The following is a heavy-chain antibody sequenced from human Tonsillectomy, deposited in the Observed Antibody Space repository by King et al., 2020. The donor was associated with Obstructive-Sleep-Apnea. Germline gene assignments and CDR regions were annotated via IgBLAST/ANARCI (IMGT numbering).Heavy chain of an antibody. Sequence: VQLVESGAEVKKPGASVKVSCKASGYTFTGYYMHWVRQAPGQGLEWMGWINPNSGDTNYAQTFQGRVTVTRDTSISTAYMELSRLRSDDTAVYYCAREQGYCSSTSCRSNWFDPWGQGTLVTVSS. CDR1: GYTFTGYY. V-gene: IGHV1-2*02. D-gene: IGHD2-2*01. CDR3: AREQGYCSSTSCRSNWFDP. J-gene: IGHJ5*02. CDR2: INPNSGDT.